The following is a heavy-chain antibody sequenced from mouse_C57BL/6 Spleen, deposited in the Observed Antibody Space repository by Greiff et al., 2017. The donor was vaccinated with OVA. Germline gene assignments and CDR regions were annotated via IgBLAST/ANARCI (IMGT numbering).Heavy chain of an antibody. CDR1: GYTFTSYT. Sequence: QVQLQQSGAELARPGASVKMSCKASGYTFTSYTMHWVKQRPGQGLEWIGYINPSSGYTKYNQKFKDKATLTADKSSSTAYMQLSSLTSEESAVYYCARGITTVVEGYFDVWGTGTTVTVSS. CDR3: ARGITTVVEGYFDV. V-gene: IGHV1-4*01. D-gene: IGHD1-1*01. CDR2: INPSSGYT. J-gene: IGHJ1*03.